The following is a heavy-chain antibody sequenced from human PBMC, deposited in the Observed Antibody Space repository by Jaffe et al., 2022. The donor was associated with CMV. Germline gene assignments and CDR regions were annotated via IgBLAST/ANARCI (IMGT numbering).Heavy chain of an antibody. J-gene: IGHJ4*02. CDR2: IIPVFNSP. D-gene: IGHD6-13*01. Sequence: QVQLVQSGPEVKKPGSSVRVSCTASGGTLSTYALSWLRQAPGQGLEWVGGIIPVFNSPKYAQRFQGRVTITADESATTAYMELRSLRSDDTAVYFCARARGGNSGQGRWYYLDYWGQGTLVIVSS. CDR3: ARARGGNSGQGRWYYLDY. CDR1: GGTLSTYA. V-gene: IGHV1-69*01.